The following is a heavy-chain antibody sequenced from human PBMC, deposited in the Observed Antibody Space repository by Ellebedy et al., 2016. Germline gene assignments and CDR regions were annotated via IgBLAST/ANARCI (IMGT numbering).Heavy chain of an antibody. CDR3: ARVAGIVGATDY. CDR2: IYYSGST. V-gene: IGHV4-61*08. J-gene: IGHJ4*02. Sequence: SETLSLTCTVSGGSISSGDYYWSWIRQPPGKGLEWIGYIYYSGSTSYNPSLKSRVTISVDTSKNQFSLKLSSVTAADTAVYYCARVAGIVGATDYWGQGTLVTVSS. D-gene: IGHD1-26*01. CDR1: GGSISSGDYY.